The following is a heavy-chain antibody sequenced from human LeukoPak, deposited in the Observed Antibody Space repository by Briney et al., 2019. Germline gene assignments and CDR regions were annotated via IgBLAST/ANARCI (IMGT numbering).Heavy chain of an antibody. CDR2: IYYSGST. J-gene: IGHJ4*02. Sequence: PSQTLSLTCTVSGGSIRSDGSYWSWIRQHPGKGLEWIGYIYYSGSTYYNPSLKSRVTISIDTSKNQFSLKLSFLTAADTAVYYCARLGVVTALDYWGQGTLVTVSS. V-gene: IGHV4-31*03. CDR1: GGSIRSDGSY. D-gene: IGHD2-21*02. CDR3: ARLGVVTALDY.